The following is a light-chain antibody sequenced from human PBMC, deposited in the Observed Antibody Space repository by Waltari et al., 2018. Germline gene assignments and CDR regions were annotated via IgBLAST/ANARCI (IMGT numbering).Light chain of an antibody. CDR2: DVS. CDR3: TSYTSSGTHYVV. CDR1: STDVGGYNY. Sequence: QSALTQPASVSGSLGQSITISCTGTSTDVGGYNYVSWYQHHPGKAPKLILYDVSDRPSGVSNRFSGSKSGNTASLTISGLQAEDEADYYCTSYTSSGTHYVVFGGGTTLTVL. J-gene: IGLJ2*01. V-gene: IGLV2-14*03.